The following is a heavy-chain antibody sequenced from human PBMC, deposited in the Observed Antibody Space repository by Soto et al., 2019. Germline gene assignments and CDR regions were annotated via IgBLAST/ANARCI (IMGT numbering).Heavy chain of an antibody. J-gene: IGHJ5*01. Sequence: SETLSLTCAVYGGSFSGHSWTWIRQSPGKGLEWIGDINHSGRVNYSPSLKSRVTISLGTSKNQFSLTLSAVTAADTAMYYCSTRAYDTNGYYRFDPWGQGTLVTVSS. V-gene: IGHV4-34*01. CDR2: INHSGRV. CDR1: GGSFSGHS. CDR3: STRAYDTNGYYRFDP. D-gene: IGHD3-22*01.